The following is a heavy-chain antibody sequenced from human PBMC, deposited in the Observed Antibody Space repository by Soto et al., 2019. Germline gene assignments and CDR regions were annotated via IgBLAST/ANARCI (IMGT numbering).Heavy chain of an antibody. Sequence: QVQLQQWGAGLLKPSETLSLTCGVSGGSFSGYYWTWIRQSPGKGLEWIAEINHRGTTNYNPSLESRVTISMDTSKNHFSLSLRFVTAADTAVFYCARGPFNHGLATWGLDVWGQGTTVTVSS. D-gene: IGHD3-9*01. J-gene: IGHJ6*02. CDR1: GGSFSGYY. V-gene: IGHV4-34*01. CDR2: INHRGTT. CDR3: ARGPFNHGLATWGLDV.